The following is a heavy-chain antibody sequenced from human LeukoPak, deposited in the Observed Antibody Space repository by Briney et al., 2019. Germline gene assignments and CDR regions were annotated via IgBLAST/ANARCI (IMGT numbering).Heavy chain of an antibody. V-gene: IGHV3-74*01. D-gene: IGHD1-14*01. Sequence: GGTLRLSCAASGFTFSSYWMHWVRQFPGNGLVWVARINPGGSSITYADSVKGRFTISRDNAKNTLYLQMDSLRAGDTGVYYCARSNQADDYWGQGTLVTVSS. J-gene: IGHJ4*02. CDR3: ARSNQADDY. CDR1: GFTFSSYW. CDR2: INPGGSSI.